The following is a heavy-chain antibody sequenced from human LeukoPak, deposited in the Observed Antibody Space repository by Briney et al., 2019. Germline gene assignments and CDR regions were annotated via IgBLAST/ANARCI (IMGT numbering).Heavy chain of an antibody. CDR2: IRSKAYGGTT. Sequence: GGSLRLSCTVSGFTFGDYAMSWVRQAPGTGLEWVGFIRSKAYGGTTEYAASVKGRFTISRDDSKSIAYLQMDSLKTEDTAMYYCARFYYASGSYLDDYWGQGTLVTVSS. D-gene: IGHD3-10*01. J-gene: IGHJ4*02. CDR3: ARFYYASGSYLDDY. CDR1: GFTFGDYA. V-gene: IGHV3-49*04.